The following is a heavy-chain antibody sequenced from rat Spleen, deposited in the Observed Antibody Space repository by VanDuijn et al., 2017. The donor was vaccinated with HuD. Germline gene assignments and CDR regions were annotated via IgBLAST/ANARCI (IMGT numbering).Heavy chain of an antibody. D-gene: IGHD1-1*01. V-gene: IGHV5-22*01. CDR1: GFTFSDYY. CDR2: ISYEGSST. CDR3: ARPYYSGGDY. Sequence: EVQLVESGGGLVQPGRSLKLSCAASGFTFSDYYMAWVRQAPKKGLEWVASISYEGSSTYYGDSVKGRFTISRDNAKSTLYLQMNSLRSEDTATYYCARPYYSGGDYWGQGVMVTVSS. J-gene: IGHJ2*01.